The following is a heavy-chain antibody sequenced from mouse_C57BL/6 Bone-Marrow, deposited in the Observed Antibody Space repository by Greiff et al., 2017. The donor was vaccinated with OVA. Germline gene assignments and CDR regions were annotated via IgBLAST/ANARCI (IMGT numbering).Heavy chain of an antibody. J-gene: IGHJ1*03. V-gene: IGHV1-18*01. CDR1: GYTFTDYN. Sequence: EVQLQQSGPELVKPGASVKIPCKASGYTFTDYNMDWVKQSHGKSLEWIGDINPNNGGTIYNQKFKGKATLTVDKSSSTAYMELRSLTSEDTAVYYCARRLGQTPHWYFDVWGTGTTVTVSS. CDR3: ARRLGQTPHWYFDV. CDR2: INPNNGGT. D-gene: IGHD3-3*01.